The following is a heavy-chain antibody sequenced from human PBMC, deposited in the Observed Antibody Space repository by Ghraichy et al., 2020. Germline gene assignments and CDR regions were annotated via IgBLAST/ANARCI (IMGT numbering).Heavy chain of an antibody. J-gene: IGHJ4*02. CDR1: GFTFSSYA. CDR3: VNMALRFLEWSF. D-gene: IGHD3-3*01. CDR2: ISSNGGST. V-gene: IGHV3-64D*06. Sequence: GGSLRLSCSASGFTFSSYAMHWVRQAPGKGLEYVSSISSNGGSTYYADSVKGRFTISRDNSKNTLYLQMSSLRAEDMAVYYCVNMALRFLEWSFWGQGTLVTVSS.